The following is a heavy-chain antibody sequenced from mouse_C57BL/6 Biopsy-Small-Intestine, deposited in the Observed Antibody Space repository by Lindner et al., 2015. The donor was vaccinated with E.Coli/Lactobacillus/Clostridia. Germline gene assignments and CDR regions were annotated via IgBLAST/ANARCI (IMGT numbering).Heavy chain of an antibody. D-gene: IGHD4-1*01. V-gene: IGHV1S55*01. Sequence: SVKVSCKASGYTFTGHYIHWVRRAPGQGLEWMGWINPNTGTTDFAQKFQGRFTITSDTSITTAYMDLSRLTSDDTAVYYCARPFLGNSDAFDLWGQGTMVTVSS. CDR2: INPNTGTT. CDR1: GYTFTGHY. J-gene: IGHJ1*01. CDR3: ARPFLGNSDAFDL.